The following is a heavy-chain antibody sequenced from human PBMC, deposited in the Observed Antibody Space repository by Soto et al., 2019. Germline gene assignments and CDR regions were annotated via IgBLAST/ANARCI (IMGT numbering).Heavy chain of an antibody. CDR3: AKSRYSDSSGAVYDF. Sequence: EVQLLESGGGLVQPGGSLRLSCAASGFTFSNYAMSWVLQAPGKGLEWVSGIGGRATSAYYADSVKGRFSISRDNSYNTLFLQLNSLRAEDTAVYYCAKSRYSDSSGAVYDFWGQGTLVSVSS. CDR2: IGGRATSA. CDR1: GFTFSNYA. V-gene: IGHV3-23*01. J-gene: IGHJ4*02. D-gene: IGHD3-22*01.